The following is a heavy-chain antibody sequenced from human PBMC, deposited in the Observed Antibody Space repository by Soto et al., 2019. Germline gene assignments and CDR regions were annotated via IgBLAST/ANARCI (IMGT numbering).Heavy chain of an antibody. CDR1: GYTFTSYG. CDR3: ASPGSDYGDYDDAFDI. CDR2: ISAYNGNT. D-gene: IGHD4-17*01. Sequence: QVQLVQSGAEVKKPGASVKVSCKASGYTFTSYGISWVRQAPGQGLEWMGWISAYNGNTNYAQKLQGRVTMTTDTSTSTAYMELRRLRSDDTAVYYCASPGSDYGDYDDAFDIWGQGTMVTVSS. V-gene: IGHV1-18*01. J-gene: IGHJ3*02.